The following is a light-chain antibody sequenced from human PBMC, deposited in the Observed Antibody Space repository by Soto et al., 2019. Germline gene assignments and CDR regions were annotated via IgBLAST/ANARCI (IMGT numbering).Light chain of an antibody. CDR3: QHYCGSFWT. CDR1: QSLSSSN. CDR2: GPS. V-gene: IGKV3-20*01. Sequence: EIVLTQSPGTLSLSPGERASLSCRASQSLSSSNLAWYQQKPGQAPRLLIHGPSSRDSGIPDRFSGSESGTDFNLTISRLEPEDFEVYYCQHYCGSFWTFGEGTKVEIK. J-gene: IGKJ1*01.